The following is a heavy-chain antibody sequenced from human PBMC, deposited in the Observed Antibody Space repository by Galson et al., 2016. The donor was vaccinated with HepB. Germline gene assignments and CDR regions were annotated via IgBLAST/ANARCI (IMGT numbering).Heavy chain of an antibody. Sequence: SVKVSCKASGYTFTGYFMHWVRQAPGQGLEWMGLIKPHSGGTKYAQKFQGRVTMTRDTSTNTAYMELTSLRSDDTAVYFCAGEFDRHKVTTYYYYGMDVWGQGTTVTVSS. D-gene: IGHD4-17*01. CDR2: IKPHSGGT. J-gene: IGHJ6*02. V-gene: IGHV1-2*02. CDR3: AGEFDRHKVTTYYYYGMDV. CDR1: GYTFTGYF.